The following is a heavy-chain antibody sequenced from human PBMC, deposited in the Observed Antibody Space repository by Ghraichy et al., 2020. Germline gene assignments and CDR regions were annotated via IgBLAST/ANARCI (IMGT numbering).Heavy chain of an antibody. CDR1: GDIFSDKT. CDR2: IIPISGIA. CDR3: ARGYGSGNLDAFDI. V-gene: IGHV1-69*02. Sequence: SVKVSCKTSGDIFSDKTTNWVRQAPGQGLEWMGRIIPISGIAKYAQKLQGRVTITAEKSTTTLYMELSSLISGDTAVYYCARGYGSGNLDAFDIWGQGTMVTVSS. J-gene: IGHJ3*02. D-gene: IGHD3-10*01.